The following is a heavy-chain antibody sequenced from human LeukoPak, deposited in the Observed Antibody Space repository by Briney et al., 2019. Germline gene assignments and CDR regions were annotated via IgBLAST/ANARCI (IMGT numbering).Heavy chain of an antibody. CDR1: GFTFSSYW. CDR2: IKQDGSEK. J-gene: IGHJ3*02. D-gene: IGHD6-19*01. CDR3: ARGPPDSSGWYNSGPDAFDI. V-gene: IGHV3-7*01. Sequence: GGSLRLSCAASGFTFSSYWMSWVRQAPGKGLEWVANIKQDGSEKYYVDSVKGRFTISRDNAKNSPYLQMNSLRAEDTAVYYCARGPPDSSGWYNSGPDAFDIWGQGTMVTVSS.